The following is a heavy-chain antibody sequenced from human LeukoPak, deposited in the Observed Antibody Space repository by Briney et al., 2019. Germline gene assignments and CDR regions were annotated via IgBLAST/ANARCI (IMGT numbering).Heavy chain of an antibody. Sequence: GGSLRLSCAAPGFTFSSYAMHWVRQAPGKGLEWVAVISYDGSNKYYADSVKGRFTISRDNSKNTLYLQMNSLRAEDSALYYCTRDMQGSRLYLVGSQNDWGQGTLVTVSS. CDR1: GFTFSSYA. D-gene: IGHD1-26*01. CDR2: ISYDGSNK. V-gene: IGHV3-30*04. J-gene: IGHJ4*02. CDR3: TRDMQGSRLYLVGSQND.